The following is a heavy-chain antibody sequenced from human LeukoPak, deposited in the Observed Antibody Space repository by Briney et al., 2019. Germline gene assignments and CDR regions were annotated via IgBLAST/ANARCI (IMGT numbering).Heavy chain of an antibody. CDR2: IYYSGST. CDR1: GGSISSSYC. Sequence: SETLSLTCTVSGGSISSSYCWGWIRQPPGTGLEWIGSIYYSGSTYYNPSLKSRVTISVDTSKNQFSLKLSSVTAADTAVYYCAREGENDILTGYYDFDYWGQGTLVTVSS. J-gene: IGHJ4*02. V-gene: IGHV4-39*02. D-gene: IGHD3-9*01. CDR3: AREGENDILTGYYDFDY.